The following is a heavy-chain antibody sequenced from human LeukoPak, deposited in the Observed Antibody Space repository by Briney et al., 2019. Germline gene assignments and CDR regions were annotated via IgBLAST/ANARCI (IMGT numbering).Heavy chain of an antibody. CDR3: AKEQDIVVVPAAHFDY. V-gene: IGHV3-23*01. J-gene: IGHJ4*02. D-gene: IGHD2-2*01. CDR2: VSGGDENK. CDR1: GFTFTNYA. Sequence: GGSLRLSCAASGFTFTNYAMNWVRQAPGKGPEWVAAVSGGDENKYYADSVKGRFTISRDNSKNTLYLQMNSLRAEDTAVYYCAKEQDIVVVPAAHFDYWGQGTLVTVSS.